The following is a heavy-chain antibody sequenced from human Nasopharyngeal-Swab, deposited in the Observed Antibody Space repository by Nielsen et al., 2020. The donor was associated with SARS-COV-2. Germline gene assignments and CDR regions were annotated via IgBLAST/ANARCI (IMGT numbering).Heavy chain of an antibody. D-gene: IGHD6-19*01. CDR3: ARDVIAVAGTLNWFDP. J-gene: IGHJ5*02. Sequence: VRQMTGKGLEWVAVIWYDGSNKYYADSVKGRFTISRDNSKNTLYLQMNSLRAEDTAVYYCARDVIAVAGTLNWFDPWGQGTLVTVSS. V-gene: IGHV3-33*01. CDR2: IWYDGSNK.